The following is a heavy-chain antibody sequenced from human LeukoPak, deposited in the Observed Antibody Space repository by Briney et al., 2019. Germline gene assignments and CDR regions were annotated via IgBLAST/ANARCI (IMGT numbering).Heavy chain of an antibody. D-gene: IGHD3-10*01. CDR2: IYHSGST. CDR3: AREVLGHYGPLV. V-gene: IGHV4-30-2*01. CDR1: GGSISSGGYS. Sequence: SETLSLTCAVSGGSISSGGYSWSWIRQPPGKGLEWIGYIYHSGSTYYNPSLKSRVTISVDRSKNQFSLKLSSVTAADTAVYYCAREVLGHYGPLVWGQGTTVTVSS. J-gene: IGHJ6*02.